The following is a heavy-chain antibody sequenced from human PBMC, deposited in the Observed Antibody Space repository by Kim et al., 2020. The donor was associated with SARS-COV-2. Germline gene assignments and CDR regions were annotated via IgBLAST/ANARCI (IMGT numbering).Heavy chain of an antibody. V-gene: IGHV3-23*01. D-gene: IGHD5-12*01. CDR3: AKGYVDIVATIIGCFDY. CDR1: GFTFSSYA. J-gene: IGHJ4*02. Sequence: GGSLRLSCAASGFTFSSYAMSWVRQAPGKGLEWVSAISGSGGSTYYADSVKGRFTISRDNSKNTLYLQMNSLRAEDTAVYYCAKGYVDIVATIIGCFDYWGQGTLVTVSS. CDR2: ISGSGGST.